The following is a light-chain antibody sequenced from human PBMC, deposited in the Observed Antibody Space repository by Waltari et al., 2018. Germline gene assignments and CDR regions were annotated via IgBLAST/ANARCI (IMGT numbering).Light chain of an antibody. CDR1: SSDVGGYNY. V-gene: IGLV2-14*01. CDR3: SSYTSSSTLV. CDR2: EVS. Sequence: SALTQPASVSRAPGQSLTIPCTGTSSDVGGYNYVSWYQQHPAKAPKLMSYEVSKRPSGVSNRFSGSKSGNTASLTISGLQAEDEADYYCSSYTSSSTLVFGGGTKLTVL. J-gene: IGLJ2*01.